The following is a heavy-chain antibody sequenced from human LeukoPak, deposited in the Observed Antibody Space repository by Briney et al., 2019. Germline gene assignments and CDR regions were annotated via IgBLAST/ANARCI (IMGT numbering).Heavy chain of an antibody. J-gene: IGHJ6*02. CDR2: IYPGDSDT. CDR3: ARPGYSSRDYYYGMDV. CDR1: GYSFTSYW. D-gene: IGHD6-13*01. V-gene: IGHV5-51*01. Sequence: GESLKISCKGSGYSFTSYWIGWVRQMPGKGLEWMGIIYPGDSDTRYSPSFQGQVTISADKSISTAYLQWSNLKASDTAMYYCARPGYSSRDYYYGMDVWGQGTTVTVSS.